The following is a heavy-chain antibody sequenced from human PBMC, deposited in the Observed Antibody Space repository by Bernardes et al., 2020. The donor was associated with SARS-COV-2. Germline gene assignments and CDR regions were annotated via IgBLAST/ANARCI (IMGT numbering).Heavy chain of an antibody. Sequence: ASVKVSCRASGYNFINYFVHWVRRAPGQGLEWMGVINPSGGGTSYREKFQGRVIMTRDTSTTNVYMELSSLRSEDTAVYYCAKGRGGYRYGFPESPDERGYMFAMDVWGQGTAVTVSS. V-gene: IGHV1-46*01. CDR3: AKGRGGYRYGFPESPDERGYMFAMDV. D-gene: IGHD5-18*01. J-gene: IGHJ6*02. CDR2: INPSGGGT. CDR1: GYNFINYF.